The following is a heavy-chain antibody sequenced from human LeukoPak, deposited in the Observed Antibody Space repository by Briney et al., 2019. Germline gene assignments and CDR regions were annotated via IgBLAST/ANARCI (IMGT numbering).Heavy chain of an antibody. J-gene: IGHJ5*02. Sequence: PSETLSLTCTVSGGSISSYYWSWIRQPPGKGLEWIGYIYYSGSTNYNPSLKSRVTTSVDTSKNQFFLKLSSVTAADTAVYYCAVNDYVGWFDPWGQGTLVTVSS. CDR2: IYYSGST. CDR3: AVNDYVGWFDP. D-gene: IGHD4-17*01. CDR1: GGSISSYY. V-gene: IGHV4-59*01.